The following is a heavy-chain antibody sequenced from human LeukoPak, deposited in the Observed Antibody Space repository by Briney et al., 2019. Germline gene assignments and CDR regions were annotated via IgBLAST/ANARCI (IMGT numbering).Heavy chain of an antibody. Sequence: PSETLSLTCTVSGVSLSSYYWSWIRQPPGKGLKWIGYIYYSGSTNYKPSLKSRVTISVDTSKIQFSLKLSSVTAADTAVYYCARTMVRGVRGAFDIWGQGTMVTVSS. D-gene: IGHD3-10*01. J-gene: IGHJ3*02. CDR1: GVSLSSYY. CDR3: ARTMVRGVRGAFDI. V-gene: IGHV4-59*01. CDR2: IYYSGST.